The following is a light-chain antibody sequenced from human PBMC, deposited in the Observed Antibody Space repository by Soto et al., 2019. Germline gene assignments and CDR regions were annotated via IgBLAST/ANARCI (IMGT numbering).Light chain of an antibody. CDR2: DVR. CDR1: SSDVGGYNY. V-gene: IGLV2-14*01. Sequence: HSALTQPASVSGSPGQSITISCTGTSSDVGGYNYVSWYQQHPGKAPKLMIFDVRNRPSGVSNRFSGSKSGNTASLTISGLQAEDEADYYCSSYTSSSIVVFGGGTKLTVL. CDR3: SSYTSSSIVV. J-gene: IGLJ2*01.